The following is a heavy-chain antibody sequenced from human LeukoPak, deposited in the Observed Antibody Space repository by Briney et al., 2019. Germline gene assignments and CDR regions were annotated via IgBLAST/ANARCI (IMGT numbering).Heavy chain of an antibody. CDR1: GGSMNNHD. CDR2: IQTSGSI. D-gene: IGHD6-19*01. Sequence: SETLSLTCTVSGGSMNNHDWSWVRQPAGKGLEWIGRIQTSGSINYNYSLKSRVPISIDTSQNYFSLKLTSMTAAPSAMYYCARASNIGWYQFDYWGQGMLVTVSS. CDR3: ARASNIGWYQFDY. J-gene: IGHJ4*02. V-gene: IGHV4-4*07.